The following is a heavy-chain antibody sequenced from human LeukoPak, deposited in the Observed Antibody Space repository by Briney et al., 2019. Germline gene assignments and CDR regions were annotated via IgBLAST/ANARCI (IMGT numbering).Heavy chain of an antibody. CDR2: ISSSSSTI. V-gene: IGHV3-48*04. CDR1: GFTFSSYS. Sequence: PGGSLRPSCAASGFTFSSYSMNWVRQAPGKGLEWVSYISSSSSTIYYADSVKGRFTISRDNAKNSLYLQMNSLRAEDTAVYYCARGALNYYDSSGYYQVFGYWGQGTLVTVSS. CDR3: ARGALNYYDSSGYYQVFGY. D-gene: IGHD3-22*01. J-gene: IGHJ4*02.